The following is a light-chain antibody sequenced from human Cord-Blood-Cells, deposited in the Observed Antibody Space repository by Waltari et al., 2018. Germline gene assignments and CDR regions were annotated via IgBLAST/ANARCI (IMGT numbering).Light chain of an antibody. Sequence: QSALTQPASVSGSPGQSITISCTGTSSDVGGYNYVSWYQQHPVKAPKLMIYDVSNRPSWFSNRCSGSKSGNTASLTISGLQAKDEADYYCSSYTSSSTYVIGTGTKVTV. J-gene: IGLJ1*01. V-gene: IGLV2-14*03. CDR3: SSYTSSSTYV. CDR1: SSDVGGYNY. CDR2: DVS.